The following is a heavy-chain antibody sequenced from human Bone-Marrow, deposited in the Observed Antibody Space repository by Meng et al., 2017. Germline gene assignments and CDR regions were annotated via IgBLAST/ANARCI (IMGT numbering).Heavy chain of an antibody. CDR3: ARDLPGESGDWGQRLNQMDV. V-gene: IGHV4-31*03. CDR2: IYYSGST. D-gene: IGHD2-21*02. CDR1: GGSISSGGYY. Sequence: SETLSLTCTVSGGSISSGGYYWSWIRQHPGKGLEWIGYIYYSGSTYYNPSLKSRVTISVDTSKNQFSLKLSSVTAADTAVYYCARDLPGESGDWGQRLNQMDVWGQGTTVTVSS. J-gene: IGHJ6*02.